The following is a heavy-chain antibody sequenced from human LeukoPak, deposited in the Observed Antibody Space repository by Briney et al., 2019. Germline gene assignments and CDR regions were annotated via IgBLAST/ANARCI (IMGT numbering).Heavy chain of an antibody. CDR1: GFTFSTRR. CDR3: GHWICSTTSCSLVF. D-gene: IGHD2-2*01. J-gene: IGHJ4*02. V-gene: IGHV3-48*04. Sequence: GGSLRLSCGASGFTFSTRRINWVGQAPGKGLEGVSYISSRSDIIHYADSVKGRFTLYSDNTNNPLYLHLNSLRAADKAVYYCGHWICSTTSCSLVFWGQGTLVTVSS. CDR2: ISSRSDII.